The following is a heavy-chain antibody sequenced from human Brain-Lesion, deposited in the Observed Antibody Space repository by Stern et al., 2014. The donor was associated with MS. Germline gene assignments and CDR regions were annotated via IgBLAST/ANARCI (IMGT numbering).Heavy chain of an antibody. V-gene: IGHV1-69*06. J-gene: IGHJ5*02. D-gene: IGHD5-18*01. Sequence: QVQLVQSGPEVKKPGSSVQVSCKASGGTFGTYPITWLRQAPGQGLEWMGRIIPIFGSPNYAQKFQGRVTITADRSTTTVYMKLSSLKSDDAAVYCCAKDGPALVTNWFDPWGRGTLVTVSS. CDR3: AKDGPALVTNWFDP. CDR1: GGTFGTYP. CDR2: IIPIFGSP.